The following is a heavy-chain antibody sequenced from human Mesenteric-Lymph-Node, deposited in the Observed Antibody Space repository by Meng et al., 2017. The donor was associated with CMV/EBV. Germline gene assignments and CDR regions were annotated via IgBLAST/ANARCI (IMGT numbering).Heavy chain of an antibody. J-gene: IGHJ6*02. CDR1: GLLFDNYG. CDR2: IWFDGSHE. D-gene: IGHD2-2*01. Sequence: GESLKISCAASGLLFDNYGMNWVRQAPGKGLEWVALIWFDGSHEGYADSVKGRFTISRDNAKNSLYLQMNSLRAEDTAVYYCARDRCSSTSCYYYYGMDVWGQGTTVTVSS. V-gene: IGHV3-33*01. CDR3: ARDRCSSTSCYYYYGMDV.